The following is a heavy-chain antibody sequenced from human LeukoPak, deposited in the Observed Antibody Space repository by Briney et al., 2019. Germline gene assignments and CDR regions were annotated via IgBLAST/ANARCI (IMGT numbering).Heavy chain of an antibody. Sequence: PSETLSLTCAVYGGSFSGYYWSWIRQPPGKGLEWIGEINHSGSTNYSPSLKSRVTISVDTSKNQFSLKLSSVTAADTAVYYCARVRVEAWFLFGRQAAPAYFDYWGQGTLVTVSS. D-gene: IGHD3-16*01. J-gene: IGHJ4*02. CDR3: ARVRVEAWFLFGRQAAPAYFDY. CDR2: INHSGST. CDR1: GGSFSGYY. V-gene: IGHV4-34*01.